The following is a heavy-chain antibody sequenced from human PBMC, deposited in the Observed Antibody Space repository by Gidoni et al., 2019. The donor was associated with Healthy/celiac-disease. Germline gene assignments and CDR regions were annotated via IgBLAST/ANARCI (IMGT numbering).Heavy chain of an antibody. CDR1: GFTLRSYW. Sequence: VQLVESGGGLVQPGGSLGLSCAASGFTLRSYWMSWVRQAPGKGLAWVANIKQDGSDRYYVEPVKGRFTISRDNAKNSLYLQMNSLRAEDTAVYYCAREHSYSSGWYDSDAFDIWGQGTMVTVSS. V-gene: IGHV3-7*05. D-gene: IGHD6-19*01. J-gene: IGHJ3*02. CDR2: IKQDGSDR. CDR3: AREHSYSSGWYDSDAFDI.